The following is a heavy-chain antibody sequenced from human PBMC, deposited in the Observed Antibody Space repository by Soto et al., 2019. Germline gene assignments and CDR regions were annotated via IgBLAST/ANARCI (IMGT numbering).Heavy chain of an antibody. CDR1: GFAFDTYA. V-gene: IGHV3-33*01. CDR2: IWDDGTRR. CDR3: VRDRDPMNREVIMTIGHLRL. J-gene: IGHJ2*01. Sequence: PGGSLRLSCQASGFAFDTYAMHWVRQAPGKGLEWVALIWDDGTRREYLESVRGRFTVSRDNSKETVYLQMNRLRTEDTALYYCVRDRDPMNREVIMTIGHLRLWGRGAQVTVSS. D-gene: IGHD3-22*01.